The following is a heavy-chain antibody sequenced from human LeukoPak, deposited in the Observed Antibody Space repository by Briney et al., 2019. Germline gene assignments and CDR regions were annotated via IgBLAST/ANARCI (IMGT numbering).Heavy chain of an antibody. V-gene: IGHV4-31*03. J-gene: IGHJ6*02. CDR3: ARAYCSSTSCYMGMDV. D-gene: IGHD2-2*02. CDR2: IYYSGST. CDR1: GGSISSGGYY. Sequence: SETLSLTCTVSGGSISSGGYYWSWIRQHPGKGLEWIGYIYYSGSTYYNPSLKSRVTISVDTSKNQFSLKLSSVTAADTAVYYCARAYCSSTSCYMGMDVWGQGTTVTVSS.